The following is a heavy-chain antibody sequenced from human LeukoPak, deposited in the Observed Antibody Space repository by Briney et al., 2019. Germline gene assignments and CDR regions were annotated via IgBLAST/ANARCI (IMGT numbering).Heavy chain of an antibody. J-gene: IGHJ5*02. CDR1: GFTFSSYW. CDR3: ARVVTWFDP. CDR2: IKEDGSEK. D-gene: IGHD5-18*01. Sequence: GGSLRLSCAVSGFTFSSYWMSWVRQAPGKGLEWVAHIKEDGSEKSYVEFVKGRFTISRDNAKTSLYLQMNSLRVEDTAIYYRARVVTWFDPWGQGTLVTVSS. V-gene: IGHV3-7*04.